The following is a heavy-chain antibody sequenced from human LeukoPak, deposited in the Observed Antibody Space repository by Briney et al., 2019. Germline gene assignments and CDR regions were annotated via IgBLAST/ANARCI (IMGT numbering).Heavy chain of an antibody. Sequence: GGSLRLSCAASGFTFSSHGMHWVRQAPGKGLEWVAVIWYDGSNTYYADSVKGRFTISRDNSKNTLYLQMTSLGVEDTAVYHCARDKSPGWFDPWGQRTLVTVSS. CDR1: GFTFSSHG. CDR3: ARDKSPGWFDP. V-gene: IGHV3-33*01. J-gene: IGHJ5*02. CDR2: IWYDGSNT.